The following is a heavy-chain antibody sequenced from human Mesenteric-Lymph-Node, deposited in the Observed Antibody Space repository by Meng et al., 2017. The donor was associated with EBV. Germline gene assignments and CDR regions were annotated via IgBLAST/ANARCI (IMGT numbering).Heavy chain of an antibody. CDR2: IDHSGSN. Sequence: WGGGCLRPSKNLSLTCAVYDGSFNDYSWTWIRQPAGKGLEWIGEIDHSGSNNYNPSLKSRVTMAVDTSKNQFSLKLASVTAADTAVYYCARVDYTKSLPFDYWGRGTLVTVSS. D-gene: IGHD2-2*02. CDR1: DGSFNDYS. V-gene: IGHV4-34*01. CDR3: ARVDYTKSLPFDY. J-gene: IGHJ4*02.